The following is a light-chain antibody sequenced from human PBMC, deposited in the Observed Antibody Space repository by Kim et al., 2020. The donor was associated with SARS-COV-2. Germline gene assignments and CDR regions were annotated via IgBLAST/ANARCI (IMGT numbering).Light chain of an antibody. CDR2: YDN. Sequence: PGGTATITCGGDNIGRKSVHWYQQTPGQAPVLVINYDNDRPSGIPERFSGSNSGNTATLTISRVEAGDEADYHCQVWDSSSDHVVFGGGTQLTVL. J-gene: IGLJ2*01. CDR3: QVWDSSSDHVV. CDR1: NIGRKS. V-gene: IGLV3-21*01.